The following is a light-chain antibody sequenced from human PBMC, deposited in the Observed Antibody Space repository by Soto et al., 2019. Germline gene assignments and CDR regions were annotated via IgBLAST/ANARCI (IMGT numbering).Light chain of an antibody. Sequence: QSVLAQPASVSGSPGQSITISCTGTSSDVGAYNSVSWYQQHPHRAPQVIIYKGTQRPSGVSNRFSGSTSGNAASLTISALQADDEADYFCCSSAPESTQVFGIGTKVTV. CDR3: CSSAPESTQV. J-gene: IGLJ1*01. CDR1: SSDVGAYNS. V-gene: IGLV2-23*01. CDR2: KGT.